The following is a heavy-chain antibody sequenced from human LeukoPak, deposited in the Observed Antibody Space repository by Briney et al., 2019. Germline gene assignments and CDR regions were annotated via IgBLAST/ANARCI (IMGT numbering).Heavy chain of an antibody. CDR3: ARQGYGDYDFEY. CDR2: INHSGST. D-gene: IGHD4-17*01. CDR1: GVSFSGYY. J-gene: IGHJ4*02. V-gene: IGHV4-34*01. Sequence: SETLSLTCAVYGVSFSGYYWSWIRQPPGKGLEWIGEINHSGSTNYNPSLKSRVTISVDTSKNQFSLKLSSVTAADTAVYYCARQGYGDYDFEYWGPGTLVTVSS.